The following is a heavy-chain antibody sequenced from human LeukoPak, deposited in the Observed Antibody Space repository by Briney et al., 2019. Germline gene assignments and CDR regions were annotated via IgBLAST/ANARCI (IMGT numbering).Heavy chain of an antibody. CDR2: IYYSGST. J-gene: IGHJ3*02. CDR3: AREFGRVANDAFDI. D-gene: IGHD3/OR15-3a*01. CDR1: GGSISGYS. V-gene: IGHV4-59*12. Sequence: PSETLSLTCTFSGGSISGYSWSWIRQPPGKGLEWNGYIYYSGSTNYNPSLKSRVTISVDTSKNQFSLKLSSVTAADTAVYYCAREFGRVANDAFDIWGQGTMVTVSS.